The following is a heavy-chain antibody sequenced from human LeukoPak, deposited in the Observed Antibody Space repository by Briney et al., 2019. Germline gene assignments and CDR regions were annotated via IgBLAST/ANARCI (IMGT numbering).Heavy chain of an antibody. CDR2: INAGNGNT. CDR1: GYTFTSYA. J-gene: IGHJ3*02. CDR3: ARDHGPRRVVVVSSAFDI. V-gene: IGHV1-3*01. Sequence: ASVKVSCKASGYTFTSYAKHWVRQAPGQRLEWMGWINAGNGNTKYSQKFQGRVTITRDTSASTAYMELSSLRSEDTAVYYCARDHGPRRVVVVSSAFDIWGQGTMVTVSS. D-gene: IGHD2-15*01.